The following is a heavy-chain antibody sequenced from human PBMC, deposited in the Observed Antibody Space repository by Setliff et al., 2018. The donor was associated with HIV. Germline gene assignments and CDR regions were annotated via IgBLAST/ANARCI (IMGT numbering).Heavy chain of an antibody. V-gene: IGHV4-39*07. J-gene: IGHJ4*02. D-gene: IGHD4-17*01. CDR3: TRDVVIGGDYISDY. CDR1: GGSISCNSYY. Sequence: SETLSLTCTVSGGSISCNSYYWGWIRQPPGKGLVWIGSIYHSGRTYYNPSLKSRVTITVDTYKNQFSLRLTSLTAADTAVYYCTRDVVIGGDYISDYWGEGTLVTVSS. CDR2: IYHSGRT.